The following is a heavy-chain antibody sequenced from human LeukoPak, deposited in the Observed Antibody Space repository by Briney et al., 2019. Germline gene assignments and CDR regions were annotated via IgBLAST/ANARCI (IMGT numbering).Heavy chain of an antibody. D-gene: IGHD1-14*01. CDR2: MNPNSGNT. J-gene: IGHJ4*02. Sequence: ASVKVSCKSSGYTFTSHDINWVRQATGQGLEWMGCMNPNSGNTGYAHKFQGRVTITMNTSISTANMEKSSLRSENTAVYYCARGHRKLRRSWTYYFDYWGQGTLVTVS. CDR3: ARGHRKLRRSWTYYFDY. V-gene: IGHV1-8*01. CDR1: GYTFTSHD.